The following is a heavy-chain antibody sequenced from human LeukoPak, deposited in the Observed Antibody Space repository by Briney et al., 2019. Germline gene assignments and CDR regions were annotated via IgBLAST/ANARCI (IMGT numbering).Heavy chain of an antibody. D-gene: IGHD5-18*01. CDR1: GFTFSNYW. Sequence: GGSLRLSCAASGFTFSNYWMSWVRQAPGKGLEWVSNMKQDGSEIYYVDSVKGRFTISRDNADNSLYLQMNSLRAEDTAVYYCARESTYSYAYALVYWGEGTRVTVSS. CDR3: ARESTYSYAYALVY. CDR2: MKQDGSEI. J-gene: IGHJ4*02. V-gene: IGHV3-7*01.